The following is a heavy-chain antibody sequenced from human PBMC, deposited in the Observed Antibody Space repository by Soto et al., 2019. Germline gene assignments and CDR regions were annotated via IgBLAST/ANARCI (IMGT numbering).Heavy chain of an antibody. CDR1: GFTFNNYW. J-gene: IGHJ4*02. Sequence: GESLRLSCAASGFTFNNYWMTWVRQAPGKGLEWVANIKQDGSQTYYVDSVEGRFTISRDNAKNSVYLQMNSLRVEDTAVYDCARGLGSCSSSSCWSAEWGQG. D-gene: IGHD2-15*01. CDR3: ARGLGSCSSSSCWSAE. CDR2: IKQDGSQT. V-gene: IGHV3-7*04.